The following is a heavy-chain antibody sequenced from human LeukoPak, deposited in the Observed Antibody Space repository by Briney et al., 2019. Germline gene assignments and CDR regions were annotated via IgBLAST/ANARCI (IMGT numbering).Heavy chain of an antibody. J-gene: IGHJ4*02. D-gene: IGHD3-22*01. V-gene: IGHV4-34*01. CDR2: INHSGST. CDR1: GGSFSGYY. CDR3: ARGPGYYDSSGLIH. Sequence: MASETLSLTCAVYGGSFSGYYWSWLRQPPGKGLEWIGEINHSGSTNYNPSLKSRVTISVDTSKNQFSLKLSSVTAADTAVYYCARGPGYYDSSGLIHWGQGTLVTVSS.